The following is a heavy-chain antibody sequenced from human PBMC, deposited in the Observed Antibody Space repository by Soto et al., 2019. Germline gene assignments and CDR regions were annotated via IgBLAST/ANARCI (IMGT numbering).Heavy chain of an antibody. CDR3: ARGWFGGFVYYFDY. V-gene: IGHV1-18*01. J-gene: IGHJ4*02. CDR1: GVTFTNYA. Sequence: ASVKVSCKASGVTFTNYAINWVRQAPGQGLEWMGWISAYNGNTNYAQKLQGRVTMTTDTSTSTAYMELRSLRSDDTAVYYCARGWFGGFVYYFDYWGQGTLVTVSS. CDR2: ISAYNGNT. D-gene: IGHD3-10*01.